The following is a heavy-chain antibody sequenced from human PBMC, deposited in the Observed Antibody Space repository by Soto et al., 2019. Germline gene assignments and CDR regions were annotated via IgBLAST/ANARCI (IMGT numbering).Heavy chain of an antibody. D-gene: IGHD6-6*01. Sequence: GASVKVSCKASGGTFSSYAISWVRQAPGQGLEWMGGIIPIFGTANYAQKFQGRVTITADESTSTAYMELSSLRSEDTAVYYCARPRGYSSSGNWFDPWGQGTLVTVSS. CDR1: GGTFSSYA. CDR3: ARPRGYSSSGNWFDP. CDR2: IIPIFGTA. J-gene: IGHJ5*02. V-gene: IGHV1-69*13.